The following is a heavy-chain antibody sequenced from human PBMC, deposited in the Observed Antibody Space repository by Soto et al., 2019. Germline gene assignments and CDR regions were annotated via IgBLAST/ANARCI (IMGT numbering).Heavy chain of an antibody. CDR2: IYYTGST. CDR1: GGSISTYY. D-gene: IGHD4-17*01. Sequence: SETLSLTCTVSGGSISTYYWTWIRQPPGKGLEWIGYIYYTGSTNYNPSLKSRVTISVDTSKNQFSLKLSSVTAADTAVYYCARGDYGDFFLGYWGQGTLVTVS. V-gene: IGHV4-59*01. J-gene: IGHJ4*02. CDR3: ARGDYGDFFLGY.